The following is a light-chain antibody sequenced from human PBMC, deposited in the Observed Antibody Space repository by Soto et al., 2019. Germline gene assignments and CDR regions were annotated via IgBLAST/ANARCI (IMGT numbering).Light chain of an antibody. CDR1: QGISTY. CDR2: AAS. V-gene: IGKV1-9*01. J-gene: IGKJ3*01. CDR3: QQLHSYPFT. Sequence: IQLTQSPSSLSASVGDRVTLTCRASQGISTYLTWYQQKPGKAPKVLIYAASTLHGGVPSRFSGGGSGTDFTLTITSLRPEDFATYYCQQLHSYPFTFGPGTKVDIK.